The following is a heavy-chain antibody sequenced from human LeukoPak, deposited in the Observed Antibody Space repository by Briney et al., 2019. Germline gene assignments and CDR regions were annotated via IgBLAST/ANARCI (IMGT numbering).Heavy chain of an antibody. J-gene: IGHJ4*02. V-gene: IGHV3-7*01. CDR1: GITFRNYW. Sequence: GGSLRLSCLASGITFRNYWMSWVRQAPGKGLEWVANINQDSSGKYYVDSVKSRFTISRDNAKDSLYLQLNTLRPEDTAVYYCVQGWRDNWGQGTLVTVSS. D-gene: IGHD1-1*01. CDR2: INQDSSGK. CDR3: VQGWRDN.